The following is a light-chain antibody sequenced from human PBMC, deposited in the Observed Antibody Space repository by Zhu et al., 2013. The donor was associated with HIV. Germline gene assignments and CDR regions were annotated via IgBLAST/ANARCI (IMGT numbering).Light chain of an antibody. V-gene: IGLV2-14*01. CDR3: SSYTTSSTRV. CDR1: SSDVGAYNY. Sequence: QSALTQPASVSGSPGQSITISCTGTSSDVGAYNYVSWYQQHPGKAPKLMIYDVSNRPSGVSNRFSGSKSGNAVSLTISGLQAEDEADYYCSSYTTSSTRVFGTGTKVTV. CDR2: DVS. J-gene: IGLJ1*01.